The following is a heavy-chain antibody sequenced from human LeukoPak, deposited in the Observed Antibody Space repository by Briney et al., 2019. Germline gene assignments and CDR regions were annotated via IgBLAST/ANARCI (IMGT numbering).Heavy chain of an antibody. J-gene: IGHJ4*02. D-gene: IGHD3-3*01. CDR3: ARGITIFGVVTTLFDY. V-gene: IGHV3-7*01. CDR2: IKQDGSEK. CDR1: GFTFSSYG. Sequence: GGSLRLSCAASGFTFSSYGMHWVRQAPGKGLGWVANIKQDGSEKYYVDSVKGRFTISRDNAKNSVYLQMNSLRAEDTAVYYCARGITIFGVVTTLFDYWGQGTLVTVSS.